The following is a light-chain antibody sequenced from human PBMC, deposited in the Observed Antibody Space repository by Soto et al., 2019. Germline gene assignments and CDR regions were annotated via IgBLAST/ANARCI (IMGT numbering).Light chain of an antibody. CDR2: AAS. J-gene: IGKJ3*01. V-gene: IGKV1-27*01. CDR1: QGINNY. Sequence: DIQMTQSPSSLSASVGDRVTITCRTTQGINNYLAWYQQKPGKVPKLLIYAASTLQSRVPSRFSGSGSGTDFTLTISSLPAEDVANYYWQKYISAPFTFGPGTKVDIK. CDR3: QKYISAPFT.